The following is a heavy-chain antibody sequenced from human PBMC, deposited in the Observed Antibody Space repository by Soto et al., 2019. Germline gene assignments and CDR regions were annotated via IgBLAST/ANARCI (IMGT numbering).Heavy chain of an antibody. D-gene: IGHD3-9*01. CDR1: GFTVSSNY. J-gene: IGHJ6*02. CDR3: ARVASLRYFDWLPANGMDV. Sequence: PGGSLRLSCAASGFTVSSNYMSWVRQAPGKGLEWVSVIYSGGSTYYADSVKGRFTISRDNSKNTLYLQMNSLRAEDTAVYYCARVASLRYFDWLPANGMDVWGQGTTVTVSS. CDR2: IYSGGST. V-gene: IGHV3-66*01.